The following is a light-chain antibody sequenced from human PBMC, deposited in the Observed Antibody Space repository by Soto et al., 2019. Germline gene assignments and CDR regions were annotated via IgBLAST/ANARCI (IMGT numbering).Light chain of an antibody. V-gene: IGKV3D-20*01. J-gene: IGKJ5*01. CDR2: DTS. CDR3: QQYGSSPIT. Sequence: EIGLTESPGTLSLSPGERGTLSCGASQSVSSSYVAWYQHKPGLAPRLLIHDTSSRAIGIPDRLSGSKSGTNFTLTIRRMEPEDVGMYYCQQYGSSPITFGQGTRLEIK. CDR1: QSVSSSY.